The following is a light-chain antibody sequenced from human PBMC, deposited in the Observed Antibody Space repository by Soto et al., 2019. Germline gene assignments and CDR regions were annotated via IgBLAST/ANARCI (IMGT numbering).Light chain of an antibody. V-gene: IGLV2-18*02. CDR3: NSYTIAGTYV. CDR1: SSDVGSYNG. CDR2: EGS. J-gene: IGLJ1*01. Sequence: QPVLTQPPSVSGSPRQSVSISCTGTSSDVGSYNGVSWYQQPPGTAPKLIIYEGSTRPSGVPDRFSGSKSGNSASLTISGLQAEDEADYYCNSYTIAGTYVFGTGTKVTVL.